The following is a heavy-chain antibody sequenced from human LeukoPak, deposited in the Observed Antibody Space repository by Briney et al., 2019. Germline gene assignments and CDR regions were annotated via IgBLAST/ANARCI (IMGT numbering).Heavy chain of an antibody. J-gene: IGHJ4*02. V-gene: IGHV3-21*01. CDR2: ISSSSSYI. Sequence: GGSPRLSCAASGFTFSSYSMNWVSQAPGRGLEWHSSISSSSSYIYYADSVKGRFTISRDNAKNSLYLQMNSLRAEDTAVYYCARERDIVVVPAALDYWGQGTLVTVSS. CDR1: GFTFSSYS. D-gene: IGHD2-2*01. CDR3: ARERDIVVVPAALDY.